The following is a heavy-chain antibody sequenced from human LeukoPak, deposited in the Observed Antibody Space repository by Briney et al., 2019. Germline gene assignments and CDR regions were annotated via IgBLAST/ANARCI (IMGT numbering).Heavy chain of an antibody. CDR1: GYTLTSHY. D-gene: IGHD6-13*01. J-gene: IGHJ4*02. CDR2: INPSGGTT. Sequence: ASVKVSCKASGYTLTSHYMHWVRQAPGQGLEWMGIINPSGGTTRYAQKFQGKVTMTRDTSTSTVYMELSSLRFDDTAVYFCATEEIAGGGVDSWGQGTLVSVSS. CDR3: ATEEIAGGGVDS. V-gene: IGHV1-46*01.